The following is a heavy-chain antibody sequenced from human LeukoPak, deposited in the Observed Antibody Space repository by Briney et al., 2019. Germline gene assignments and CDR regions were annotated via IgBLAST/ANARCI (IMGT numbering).Heavy chain of an antibody. Sequence: SGPTLVNPTQTLTLTCSLSGVSLSTSGVGVGWIRQPPGKALEWLALIYWDDDSRYSPSLKSRLTIAKDTSKNQVVLTLTNMDPVDTATYYCAHSQVFSYGSFHDAYDIWGLGVLVTVSS. V-gene: IGHV2-5*02. CDR1: GVSLSTSGVG. J-gene: IGHJ3*02. CDR2: IYWDDDS. D-gene: IGHD5-18*01. CDR3: AHSQVFSYGSFHDAYDI.